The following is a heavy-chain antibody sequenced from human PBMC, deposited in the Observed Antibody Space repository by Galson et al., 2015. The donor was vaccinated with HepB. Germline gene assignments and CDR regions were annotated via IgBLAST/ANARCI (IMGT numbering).Heavy chain of an antibody. CDR3: ARENYGGSLDY. J-gene: IGHJ4*02. CDR1: GYTFTGYY. V-gene: IGHV1-2*04. D-gene: IGHD4-23*01. CDR2: FNPNSGGT. Sequence: SVKVSCKASGYTFTGYYMHWVRQAPGQGLEWMGWFNPNSGGTNYAQKFQGWVTMTRDTSISTAYMELSGLRSDDTAVYYCARENYGGSLDYWGQGTLVTVSS.